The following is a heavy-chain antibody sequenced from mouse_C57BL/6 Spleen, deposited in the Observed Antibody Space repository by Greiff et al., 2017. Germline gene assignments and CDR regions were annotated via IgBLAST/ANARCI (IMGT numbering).Heavy chain of an antibody. D-gene: IGHD1-1*01. J-gene: IGHJ2*01. CDR2: ISSGGSYT. CDR3: ARRGYGSEYFDY. V-gene: IGHV5-6*01. CDR1: GFTFSSYG. Sequence: EVHLVESGGDLVKPGGSLKLSCAASGFTFSSYGMSWVRQTPDKRLEWVATISSGGSYTYYPDSVKGRFTISRDNAKNTLYLQMSSLKSEDTAMYYCARRGYGSEYFDYWGQGTTLTVSS.